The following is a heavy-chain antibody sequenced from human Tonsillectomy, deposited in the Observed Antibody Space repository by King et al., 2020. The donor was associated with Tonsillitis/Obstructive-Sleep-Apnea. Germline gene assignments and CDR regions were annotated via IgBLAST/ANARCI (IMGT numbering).Heavy chain of an antibody. D-gene: IGHD4-17*01. CDR3: ASDLPGGDYAFDI. Sequence: VQLVESGGGLVKPGGSLRLSCAASGFTFSSYSMNWVRQAPGKGLEWVSSISSSSSYIYYADSVKGRFTISRDNAKNTLYLQMNSLRAEDTAVYYCASDLPGGDYAFDIWGQGTMVTVSS. J-gene: IGHJ3*02. CDR2: ISSSSSYI. CDR1: GFTFSSYS. V-gene: IGHV3-21*01.